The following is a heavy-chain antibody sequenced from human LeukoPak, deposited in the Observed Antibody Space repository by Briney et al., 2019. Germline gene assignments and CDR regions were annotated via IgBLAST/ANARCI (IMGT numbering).Heavy chain of an antibody. V-gene: IGHV1-24*01. CDR2: FDPEDGET. J-gene: IGHJ4*02. D-gene: IGHD3-10*01. Sequence: GASMKVSCKVSGYTLTELSMHWVRQAPGKGLEWMGGFDPEDGETIYAQKFQGRVTMTTDTSTSTAYMELRSLRSDDTAVYYCAREAMVRGVIPNFDYWGQGTLVTVSS. CDR3: AREAMVRGVIPNFDY. CDR1: GYTLTELS.